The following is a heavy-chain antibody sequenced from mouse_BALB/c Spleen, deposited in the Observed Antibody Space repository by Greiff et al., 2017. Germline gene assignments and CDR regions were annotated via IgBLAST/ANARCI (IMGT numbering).Heavy chain of an antibody. CDR2: IYPGSGST. D-gene: IGHD3-1*01. J-gene: IGHJ3*01. V-gene: IGHV1-55*01. CDR1: GYNFTSYW. Sequence: VQLQQPGAELVKPGTSVKLSCKASGYNFTSYWINWVKLRPGQGLEWIGDIYPGSGSTNYNEKFKSKATLTVDTSSSTAYMQLSSLASEDSALYYCARGSAGYLAWFAYWGQGGLVTVSA. CDR3: ARGSAGYLAWFAY.